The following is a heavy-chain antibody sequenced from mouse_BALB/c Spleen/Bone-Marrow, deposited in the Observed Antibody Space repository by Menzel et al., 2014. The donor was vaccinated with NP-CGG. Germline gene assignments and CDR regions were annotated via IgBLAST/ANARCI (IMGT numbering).Heavy chain of an antibody. CDR3: ASRGDYSYAMDY. D-gene: IGHD1-1*01. Sequence: QVQLQQPGAELVRPGSSVKISCKASGYAFSKYWMNWMKQRPGQGLEWIGQIYPGDGDTNYNGKFKGKATLTADKSYNTAYMQISRLTSEDSAVYFCASRGDYSYAMDYWGQGTSVTVSS. CDR2: IYPGDGDT. V-gene: IGHV1-80*01. CDR1: GYAFSKYW. J-gene: IGHJ4*01.